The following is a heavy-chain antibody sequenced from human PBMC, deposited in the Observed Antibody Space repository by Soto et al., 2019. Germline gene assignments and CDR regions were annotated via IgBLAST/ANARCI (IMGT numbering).Heavy chain of an antibody. V-gene: IGHV1-69*13. Sequence: SVKVSCKASGGTFSSYAISWVRQAPGQGLEWMGGIIPIFGTANYAQKFQGRVTITADESTSTAYMELSSLRSEDTAVYYCARAFYGSSTSCSHANDYWGQGTLVTVSS. D-gene: IGHD2-2*01. CDR3: ARAFYGSSTSCSHANDY. J-gene: IGHJ4*02. CDR2: IIPIFGTA. CDR1: GGTFSSYA.